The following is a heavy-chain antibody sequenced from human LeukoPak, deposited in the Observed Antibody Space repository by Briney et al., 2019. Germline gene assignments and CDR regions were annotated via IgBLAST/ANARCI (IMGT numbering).Heavy chain of an antibody. J-gene: IGHJ5*02. CDR1: GYTFTSYD. V-gene: IGHV1-8*01. CDR3: ARVRISRSRYNWNYVWFDP. D-gene: IGHD1-7*01. CDR2: MNPNSGNT. Sequence: GASVKVSCTASGYTFTSYDINWVRQATGQGLEWMGWMNPNSGNTGYAQKFQGRVTMTRNTSISTAYMELSSLRSEDTAVYYCARVRISRSRYNWNYVWFDPWGQGTLVTVSS.